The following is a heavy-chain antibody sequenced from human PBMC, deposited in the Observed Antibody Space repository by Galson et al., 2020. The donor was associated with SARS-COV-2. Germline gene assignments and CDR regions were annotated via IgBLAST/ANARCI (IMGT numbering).Heavy chain of an antibody. CDR1: GFTFSSYA. V-gene: IGHV3-30*04. CDR2: ISYDGSNK. Sequence: QLGESLKISCAASGFTFSSYAMHWVRQAPGNGLEWVAVISYDGSNKYYADSVKGRFTISRDNSKNTLYLQMNSLRAEDTAVYYCARALGGNYYYGMDVWGQGTTVTVSS. D-gene: IGHD3-3*01. J-gene: IGHJ6*02. CDR3: ARALGGNYYYGMDV.